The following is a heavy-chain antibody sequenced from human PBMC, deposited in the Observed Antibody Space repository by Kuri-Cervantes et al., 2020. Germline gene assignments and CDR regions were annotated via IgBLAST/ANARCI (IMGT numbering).Heavy chain of an antibody. J-gene: IGHJ5*02. CDR2: IDWDDDK. CDR3: AHRRVADFRWFDP. Sequence: SGPTLVKPTQTLTLTCTLSGFSLNTRGVRVTWIRQPPGKALEWLARIDWDDDKFYSASLKSRLTITKDTSKNQVVLTMTNMDPVDTATYYCAHRRVADFRWFDPWGQGTLVTVS. D-gene: IGHD2/OR15-2a*01. V-gene: IGHV2-70*12. CDR1: GFSLNTRGVR.